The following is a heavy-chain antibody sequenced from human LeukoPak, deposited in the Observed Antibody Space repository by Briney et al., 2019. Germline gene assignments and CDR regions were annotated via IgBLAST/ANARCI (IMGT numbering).Heavy chain of an antibody. Sequence: SETLSLTCTVSGGSISSYYWSWIRQPPGKGLEWIGYIYYSGSTNYNPSLKSRVTISVDTSKNQFSLKLSSVTAADTAVYYCAIGPIGSSRDAFDIWGQGTMVTVSS. J-gene: IGHJ3*02. CDR3: AIGPIGSSRDAFDI. V-gene: IGHV4-59*01. CDR1: GGSISSYY. CDR2: IYYSGST. D-gene: IGHD1-26*01.